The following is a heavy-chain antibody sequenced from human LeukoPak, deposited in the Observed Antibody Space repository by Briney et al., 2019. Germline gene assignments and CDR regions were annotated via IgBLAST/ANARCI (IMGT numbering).Heavy chain of an antibody. CDR1: RGSISNYY. D-gene: IGHD2-2*01. Sequence: SETLSLTCTVSRGSISNYYWSWIRQPAGKGLEWIGRIYTSGTADYNPSLKSRVTISVDTYKNQFYLRLMSVTDADTAVFYCVREYQGTYFFYYYMDGWGKGTTVTVSS. CDR2: IYTSGTA. CDR3: VREYQGTYFFYYYMDG. V-gene: IGHV4-4*07. J-gene: IGHJ6*03.